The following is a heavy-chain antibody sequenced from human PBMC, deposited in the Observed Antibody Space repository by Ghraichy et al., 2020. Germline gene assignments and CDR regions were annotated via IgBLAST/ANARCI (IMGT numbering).Heavy chain of an antibody. J-gene: IGHJ4*02. CDR2: MSHDGDTK. Sequence: GGSLILSCAASGFTFNTYGMHWVRQAPGKGLEWVAVMSHDGDTKYYADSVKGRFTLSRDNYKNTLYLQMVSLRVEDTALYYCARGHTNGWYVSDYWGQGALVTVSS. CDR3: ARGHTNGWYVSDY. CDR1: GFTFNTYG. D-gene: IGHD6-19*01. V-gene: IGHV3-30*03.